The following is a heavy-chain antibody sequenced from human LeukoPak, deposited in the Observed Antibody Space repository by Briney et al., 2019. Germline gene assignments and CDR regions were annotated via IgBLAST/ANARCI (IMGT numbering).Heavy chain of an antibody. CDR2: INHSGST. Sequence: PSETLSLTFAVYGGSFSGYYWSWIRQPPGKGLEWIGEINHSGSTNYNPSLKSRVTISVDTSKNQFSLKLSSVTAEDTAVYFCARNSSRDCGSSNCYPGGWLGTWGQGMLVTVSS. V-gene: IGHV4-34*01. CDR1: GGSFSGYY. J-gene: IGHJ4*02. D-gene: IGHD2-2*01. CDR3: ARNSSRDCGSSNCYPGGWLGT.